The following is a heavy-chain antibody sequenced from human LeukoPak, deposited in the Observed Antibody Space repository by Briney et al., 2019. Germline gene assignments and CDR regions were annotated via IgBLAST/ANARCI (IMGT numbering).Heavy chain of an antibody. V-gene: IGHV1-8*01. D-gene: IGHD5-18*01. CDR2: MNPNSGNT. CDR1: GYTFATYD. Sequence: ASVKVSCKASGYTFATYDINWVRQATGQGLEWMGWMNPNSGNTGYAQKFQGRVTMTRNTSINTAYMELSSLSPEDTAVYYCAKVGRYSYGWTVGPPNVYFFDHWGQGSLVTVSS. CDR3: AKVGRYSYGWTVGPPNVYFFDH. J-gene: IGHJ4*02.